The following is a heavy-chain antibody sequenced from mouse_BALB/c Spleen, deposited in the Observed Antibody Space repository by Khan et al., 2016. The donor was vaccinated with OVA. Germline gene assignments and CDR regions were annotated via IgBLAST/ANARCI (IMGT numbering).Heavy chain of an antibody. V-gene: IGHV1S81*02. CDR3: TSSGYGSFAY. CDR2: INPNNGGT. J-gene: IGHJ3*01. D-gene: IGHD2-2*01. CDR1: GYTFTSYY. Sequence: VQLQQSGAELVKPGASVRLSCKASGYTFTSYYLYWVKQRPGQGLEWIGDINPNNGGTNFNEKFKSKATLTVDKSSSTAYIQLNSLTSEDAAVYYCTSSGYGSFAYWGQGTLVTVSA.